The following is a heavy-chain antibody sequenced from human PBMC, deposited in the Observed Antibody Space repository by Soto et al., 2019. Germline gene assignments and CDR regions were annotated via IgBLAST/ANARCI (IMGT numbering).Heavy chain of an antibody. V-gene: IGHV3-23*01. CDR1: GFTFSRDG. CDR2: ITDNGGST. J-gene: IGHJ4*02. D-gene: IGHD4-17*01. CDR3: AKERATTTAFDY. Sequence: GGSLRLSCAASGFTFSRDGMSWVRQAPGKGLEWVSLITDNGGSTYYADSVKGRFTISRDNTKNTLFLQMNSLRAEDTAVYYCAKERATTTAFDYWGQGALVTVFS.